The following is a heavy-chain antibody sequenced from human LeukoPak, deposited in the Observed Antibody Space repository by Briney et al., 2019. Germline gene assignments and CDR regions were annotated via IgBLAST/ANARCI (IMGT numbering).Heavy chain of an antibody. D-gene: IGHD6-19*01. Sequence: ASVKVSCKASGYTFTSYGISWVRQAPGQGLEWMGWISAYNGNTNYAQKLQGRVTMTTDTSTSTAYMELRSLRSDDTAVYYCARDPRYSSGWYQAANDAFDIWGQGTMVTVSS. CDR2: ISAYNGNT. V-gene: IGHV1-18*01. CDR1: GYTFTSYG. J-gene: IGHJ3*02. CDR3: ARDPRYSSGWYQAANDAFDI.